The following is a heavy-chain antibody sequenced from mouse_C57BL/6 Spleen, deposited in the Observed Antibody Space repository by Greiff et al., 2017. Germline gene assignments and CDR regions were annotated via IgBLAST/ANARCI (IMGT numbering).Heavy chain of an antibody. D-gene: IGHD2-14*01. CDR3: ARDRVYRNYAMDY. CDR1: GYTFTSYW. V-gene: IGHV1-64*01. Sequence: VQLQQPGAELVKPGASVKLSCKASGYTFTSYWMHWVKQRPGQGLEWIGMIHPNSGSTNYNEKFKSKATLTVDKSSSTAYMQLSSLTSEDSAVYYCARDRVYRNYAMDYWGQGTSVTVSS. J-gene: IGHJ4*01. CDR2: IHPNSGST.